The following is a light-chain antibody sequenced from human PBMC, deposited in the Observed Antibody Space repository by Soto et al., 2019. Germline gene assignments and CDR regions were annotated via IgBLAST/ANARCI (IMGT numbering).Light chain of an antibody. Sequence: QSALTQAASVSGFPGQSITISCTGTSSDIGSYNYVSWFQQYPGKAPKLIISEVSNRPSGVSTRFSGSKSGITASLTISGLQAEDDADYYCSSYTTSSTIVFGGGTQLTVL. J-gene: IGLJ7*01. CDR2: EVS. CDR3: SSYTTSSTIV. V-gene: IGLV2-14*01. CDR1: SSDIGSYNY.